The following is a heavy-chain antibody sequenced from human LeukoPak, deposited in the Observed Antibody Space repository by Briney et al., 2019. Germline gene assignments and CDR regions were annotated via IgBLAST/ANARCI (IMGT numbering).Heavy chain of an antibody. V-gene: IGHV1-18*01. J-gene: IGHJ5*02. D-gene: IGHD4-17*01. CDR1: GYTFTSYG. Sequence: ASVKVSCKASGYTFTSYGISWVRQAPGQGLEWMGWISAYNGNTNYAQKLQGRVTMTTDTSTSTGYMELRSLRSDDTAVYYCARADYGENWFDPWGQGTLVTVSS. CDR3: ARADYGENWFDP. CDR2: ISAYNGNT.